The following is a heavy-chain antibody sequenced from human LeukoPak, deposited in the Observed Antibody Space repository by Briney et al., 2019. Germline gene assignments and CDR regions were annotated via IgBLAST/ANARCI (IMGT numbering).Heavy chain of an antibody. V-gene: IGHV3-53*01. CDR1: GFTVSSNY. CDR3: AKDQDTYYYGSGSYYTYNWFDP. J-gene: IGHJ5*02. CDR2: LYSGGTT. Sequence: PGGSLRLSCAASGFTVSSNYMSWVRQAPGKGLECVSILYSGGTTYYADSVKGRFTISRDNSKNTLYLQMNSLRAEDTAVYYCAKDQDTYYYGSGSYYTYNWFDPWGQGTLVTVSS. D-gene: IGHD3-10*01.